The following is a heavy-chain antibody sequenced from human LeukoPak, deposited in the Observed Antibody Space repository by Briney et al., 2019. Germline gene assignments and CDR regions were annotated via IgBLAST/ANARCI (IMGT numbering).Heavy chain of an antibody. V-gene: IGHV4-34*01. D-gene: IGHD5-18*01. J-gene: IGHJ6*02. CDR2: INHSGST. CDR3: ARRRGRYSYGLPYYYYGMDV. Sequence: SETLSLTCAVYGGSFSGYYWSWNRQPPGKGLEWIGEINHSGSTNYNPSLKSRVTISVDTSKNQFSLKLSSVTAADTAVYYCARRRGRYSYGLPYYYYGMDVWGQGTTVTVSS. CDR1: GGSFSGYY.